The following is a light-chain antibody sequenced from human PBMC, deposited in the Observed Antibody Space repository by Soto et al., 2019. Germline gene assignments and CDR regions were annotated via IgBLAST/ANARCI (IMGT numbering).Light chain of an antibody. CDR2: SNN. Sequence: QSVLTQPPSASGTPGQRVTISCSVSSSNIGSNTVNWYQQLPGTAPKLLIYSNNQRPSGVPDRFSGSKSGTSASLAISGLQSEDEADYYCAAWDDSLNGLYVFGTGTKAPS. J-gene: IGLJ1*01. CDR1: SSNIGSNT. V-gene: IGLV1-44*01. CDR3: AAWDDSLNGLYV.